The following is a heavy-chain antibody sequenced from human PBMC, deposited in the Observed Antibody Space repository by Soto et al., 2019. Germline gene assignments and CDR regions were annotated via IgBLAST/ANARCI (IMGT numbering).Heavy chain of an antibody. CDR2: ISWNSGSI. CDR3: AKEAEGYGYSFDY. V-gene: IGHV3-9*01. Sequence: PGGSVRLSCAASGFTFDDYAMHWVRQAPGKGLEWVSGISWNSGSIGYADSVKGRFTISRDIAKNSLYLQINSLRAEDTALYYCAKEAEGYGYSFDYWGQGTLVTVSS. J-gene: IGHJ4*02. D-gene: IGHD5-18*01. CDR1: GFTFDDYA.